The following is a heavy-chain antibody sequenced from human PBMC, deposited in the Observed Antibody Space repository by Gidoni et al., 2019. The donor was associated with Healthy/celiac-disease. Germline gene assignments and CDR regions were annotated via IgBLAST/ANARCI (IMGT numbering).Heavy chain of an antibody. V-gene: IGHV3-72*01. CDR3: ARGGTNYDILTGYDYYYYGMDV. Sequence: EVQLVESGGGLVQPGGSLRLSCAASGFTFRDHYMDWVRQAPGKGLEWVGRTRNKANSYTTEYAASVKGRFTISRDDSKNSLYLQMNSLKTEDTAVYYCARGGTNYDILTGYDYYYYGMDVWGQGTTVTVSS. J-gene: IGHJ6*02. D-gene: IGHD3-9*01. CDR2: TRNKANSYTT. CDR1: GFTFRDHY.